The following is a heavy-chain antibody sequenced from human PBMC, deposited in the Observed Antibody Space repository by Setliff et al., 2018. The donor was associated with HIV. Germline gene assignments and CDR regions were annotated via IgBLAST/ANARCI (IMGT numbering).Heavy chain of an antibody. CDR2: IIPIFGTA. D-gene: IGHD3-22*01. CDR1: GGTFSSYA. J-gene: IGHJ4*02. Sequence: SVKVSCKASGGTFSSYAISWVRQAPGQGLEWMGGIIPIFGTANYAQKFQGRVTITADDSTSTAYMELSSLRSEDTAPYYCATPPTYSYTSSGYSSLDYWGQGTLVTVSS. CDR3: ATPPTYSYTSSGYSSLDY. V-gene: IGHV1-69*13.